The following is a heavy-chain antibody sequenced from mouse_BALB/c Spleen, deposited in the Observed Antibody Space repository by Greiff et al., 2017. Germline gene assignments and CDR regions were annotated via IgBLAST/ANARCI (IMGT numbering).Heavy chain of an antibody. J-gene: IGHJ3*01. CDR3: ARGGGNYPFAY. Sequence: EVNLVESGGGLVQPGGSRKLSCAASGFTFSSFGMHWVRQAPEKGLEWVAYISSGSSTIYYADTVKGRFTISRDNPKNTLFLQMTSLRSEDTAMYYCARGGGNYPFAYWGQGTLVTVSA. V-gene: IGHV5-17*02. CDR1: GFTFSSFG. CDR2: ISSGSSTI. D-gene: IGHD2-1*01.